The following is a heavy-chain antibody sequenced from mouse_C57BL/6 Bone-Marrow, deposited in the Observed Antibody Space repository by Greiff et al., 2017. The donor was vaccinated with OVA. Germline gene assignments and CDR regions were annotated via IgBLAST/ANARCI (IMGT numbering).Heavy chain of an antibody. CDR2: IYPRSGNT. CDR3: ARGNYGNYFYAMDY. Sequence: VKLMESGAELARPGASVKLSCKASGYTFTSYGISWVKQRTGQGLEWIGEIYPRSGNTYYNEKFKGKATLTADKSSSTAYMELRSLTSEDSAVYFCARGNYGNYFYAMDYWGQGTSVTVSS. V-gene: IGHV1-81*01. D-gene: IGHD2-1*01. J-gene: IGHJ4*01. CDR1: GYTFTSYG.